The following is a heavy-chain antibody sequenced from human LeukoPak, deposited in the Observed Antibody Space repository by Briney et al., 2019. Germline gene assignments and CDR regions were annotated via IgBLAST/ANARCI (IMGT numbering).Heavy chain of an antibody. CDR2: INPSGGST. J-gene: IGHJ6*03. V-gene: IGHV1-46*01. Sequence: ASVKVSCKASGYTFTSYDINWVRQAPGQGLEWMGIINPSGGSTSYAQKFQGRVTMTRDMSTSTVYMELSSLRSEDTAVYYCAREDVRGSIAVAGDYYYYYMDVWGKGTTVTVSS. CDR3: AREDVRGSIAVAGDYYYYYMDV. D-gene: IGHD6-19*01. CDR1: GYTFTSYD.